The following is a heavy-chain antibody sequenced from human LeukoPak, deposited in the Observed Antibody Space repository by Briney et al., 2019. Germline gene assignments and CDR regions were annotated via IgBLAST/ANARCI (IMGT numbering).Heavy chain of an antibody. D-gene: IGHD4-17*01. CDR2: ISSGSGTI. CDR3: ARLTTVTNDGVH. Sequence: GGSLRLSCAASGFTFSTYNMNWVRQAPGKGLEWVSYISSGSGTIYYADSVKGRFTISRGNAKNSLYLQMNSLRAEDTAVYYCARLTTVTNDGVHWGQGTLVTVSS. CDR1: GFTFSTYN. V-gene: IGHV3-48*01. J-gene: IGHJ4*02.